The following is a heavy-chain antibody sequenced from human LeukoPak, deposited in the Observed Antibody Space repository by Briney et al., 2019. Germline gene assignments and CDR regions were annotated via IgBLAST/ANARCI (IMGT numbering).Heavy chain of an antibody. CDR3: ARASLIKVVPAAPGYYFDY. D-gene: IGHD2-2*01. CDR1: GGSISSGSYY. CDR2: IYTSGST. J-gene: IGHJ4*02. V-gene: IGHV4-61*02. Sequence: SETLSLTCTVSGGSISSGSYYWSWIRQPAGKGLEWIGRIYTSGSTNYNPSLKIRVTISVDTSKNQFSLKLSSVTAADTAVYYCARASLIKVVPAAPGYYFDYWGQGTLVTVSS.